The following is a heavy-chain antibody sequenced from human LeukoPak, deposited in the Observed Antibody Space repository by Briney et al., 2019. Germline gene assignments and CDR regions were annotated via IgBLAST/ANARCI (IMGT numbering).Heavy chain of an antibody. D-gene: IGHD2-15*01. CDR1: GGSISSYY. J-gene: IGHJ6*03. CDR3: VSSPRYGVEYYMDV. Sequence: SETLSLTCTVSGGSISSYYWSWIRQPPGKGLEWIGYIYYSGSTNYNPSLKSRVTISVDTSKNQFSLKLSSVTAADTAVYYCVSSPRYGVEYYMDVWGKGTTVTISS. V-gene: IGHV4-59*01. CDR2: IYYSGST.